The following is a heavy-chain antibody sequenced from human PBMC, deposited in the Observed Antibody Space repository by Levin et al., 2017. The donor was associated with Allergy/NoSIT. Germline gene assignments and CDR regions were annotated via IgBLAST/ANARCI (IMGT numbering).Heavy chain of an antibody. J-gene: IGHJ4*02. V-gene: IGHV2-5*02. CDR1: GFSLSTNGVG. CDR3: AHRPTWGSYYDY. Sequence: VSGPTLVKPTQTLTLTCTFSGFSLSTNGVGVGWIRQPPGKALEWLALIYWDDDKRYSPSLKNRLTITKDTSRNQVVLTVTNMDPVDTATYYCAHRPTWGSYYDYWGQGTLVTVSS. CDR2: IYWDDDK. D-gene: IGHD3-16*01.